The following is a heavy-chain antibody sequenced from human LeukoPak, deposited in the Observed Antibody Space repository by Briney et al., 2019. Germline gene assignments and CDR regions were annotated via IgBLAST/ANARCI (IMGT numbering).Heavy chain of an antibody. J-gene: IGHJ3*02. Sequence: GGSLRLSCAASGFTFSTYAMSWVRQAPGKGLEWVSAISSSGGSTYYADSVKGRFTISRDNSKNTLYLQMNSLRAEDTAVYYCAKDQGILWFGELGRDAFDIWGQGTMVTVSS. CDR2: ISSSGGST. CDR1: GFTFSTYA. D-gene: IGHD3-10*01. CDR3: AKDQGILWFGELGRDAFDI. V-gene: IGHV3-23*01.